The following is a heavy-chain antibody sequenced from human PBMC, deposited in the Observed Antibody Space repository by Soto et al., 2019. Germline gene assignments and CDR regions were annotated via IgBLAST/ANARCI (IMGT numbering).Heavy chain of an antibody. Sequence: GGSLRLSCAASGFTFSSYGMHWVRQAPGKGLEWVAVISYDGSNKYYADSVKGRFTISRDNSKNTLYLQMNSLRAEDTAVYYCAKDLRVSSSRPPYYYYGMDVWGQGTTVTVSS. D-gene: IGHD6-6*01. J-gene: IGHJ6*02. V-gene: IGHV3-30*18. CDR1: GFTFSSYG. CDR3: AKDLRVSSSRPPYYYYGMDV. CDR2: ISYDGSNK.